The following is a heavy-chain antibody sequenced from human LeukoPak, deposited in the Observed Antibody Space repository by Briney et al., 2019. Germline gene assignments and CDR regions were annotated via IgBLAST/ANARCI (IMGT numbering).Heavy chain of an antibody. J-gene: IGHJ5*02. CDR1: GFTVSSNY. D-gene: IGHD4-11*01. Sequence: GGSLRLSCAASGFTVSSNYMSWVRQAPGKGLEWVSVIYNGGSTYYADSVKGRFTISRDNAKNSLYLQMNSLRAEDTAVYYCARDLGYSYNWSDPWGQGTLVTVSS. CDR2: IYNGGST. V-gene: IGHV3-53*01. CDR3: ARDLGYSYNWSDP.